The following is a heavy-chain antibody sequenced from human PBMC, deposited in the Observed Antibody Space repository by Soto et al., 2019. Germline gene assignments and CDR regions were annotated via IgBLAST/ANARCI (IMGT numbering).Heavy chain of an antibody. CDR1: GFTFSSYR. CDR3: VRTSLVVAAATREDY. CDR2: INSDGSST. Sequence: EVQLVESGGGLVQPGGSLRLSCAASGFTFSSYRMHWVRQAPGKGLVWVSRINSDGSSTSYADSVKGRFTISRDNAKNTLYLQMNSLRAEDTAVYYCVRTSLVVAAATREDYWCQGTLVTVSS. V-gene: IGHV3-74*01. D-gene: IGHD2-15*01. J-gene: IGHJ4*02.